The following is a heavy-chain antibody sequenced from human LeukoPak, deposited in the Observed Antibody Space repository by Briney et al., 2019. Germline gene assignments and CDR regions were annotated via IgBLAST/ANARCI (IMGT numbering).Heavy chain of an antibody. Sequence: SETLLLTCAVSGGSISSGGYSWSWIRQPPGKGLEWIGYIYHSGSTYYNPTLKSRVTISVDRSKNQFSLKLSSVTAADTAVYYCARDQGNDRHGSDGFQHWGQGTLVTVSS. CDR2: IYHSGST. CDR3: ARDQGNDRHGSDGFQH. J-gene: IGHJ1*01. CDR1: GGSISSGGYS. D-gene: IGHD3-22*01. V-gene: IGHV4-30-2*01.